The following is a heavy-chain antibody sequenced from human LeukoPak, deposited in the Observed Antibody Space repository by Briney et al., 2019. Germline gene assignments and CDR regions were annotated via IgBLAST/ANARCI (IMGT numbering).Heavy chain of an antibody. V-gene: IGHV4-59*01. J-gene: IGHJ4*02. CDR2: IHYSGST. CDR1: GGSISSYY. D-gene: IGHD6-6*01. Sequence: SETLSLTCTVSGGSISSYYWTWIRQPPGKGLEWIGVIHYSGSTNYNPSLKSRVTISVDTSKNQFSLKLTSVTAADTAVYYCVRDSGTAARPLDYWGQGSLVTVSS. CDR3: VRDSGTAARPLDY.